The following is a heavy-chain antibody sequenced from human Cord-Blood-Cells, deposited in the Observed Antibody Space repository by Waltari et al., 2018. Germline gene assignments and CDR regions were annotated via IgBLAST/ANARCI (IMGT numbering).Heavy chain of an antibody. D-gene: IGHD1-26*01. Sequence: QVQLQQWGAGLLKPSETLSLTCAVYGGSFSGYYWSWIGQPPGKGLEWFGEINHSGSTTANPSLKGRVNISGDTSKNQFSQKLSSVTAADTAVYYCARGVGATNYYYYYMDVWGKGTTVTVSS. V-gene: IGHV4-34*01. CDR1: GGSFSGYY. CDR2: INHSGST. J-gene: IGHJ6*03. CDR3: ARGVGATNYYYYYMDV.